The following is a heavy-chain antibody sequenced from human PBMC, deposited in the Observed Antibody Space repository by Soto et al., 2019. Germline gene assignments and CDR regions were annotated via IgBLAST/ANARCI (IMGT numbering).Heavy chain of an antibody. J-gene: IGHJ2*01. Sequence: QDQLVQSGAEVKKPGSSVKVSCKASGGTFSSHTFSWVRQAPGQGLEWMGRIIAALGTATYAQKFQGRVTITADESATTVYMELNSLRSEDTAVYYCATPDFGDYWYFDLWGRGTLVTVSS. CDR3: ATPDFGDYWYFDL. V-gene: IGHV1-69*08. CDR2: IIAALGTA. D-gene: IGHD4-17*01. CDR1: GGTFSSHT.